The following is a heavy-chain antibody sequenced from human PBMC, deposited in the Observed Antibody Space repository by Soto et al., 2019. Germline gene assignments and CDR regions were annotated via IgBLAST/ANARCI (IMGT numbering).Heavy chain of an antibody. V-gene: IGHV4-31*03. CDR2: IYYNGNT. CDR1: GVSITSGAYY. D-gene: IGHD4-17*01. CDR3: ARARLRAVYAFDF. Sequence: PSETLSLTCTLSGVSITSGAYYWTWVRQHPGKGLEWIGYIYYNGNTYFSPSLKSRLTISIDTSKNQFSLKLSSVTAADTAMYYGARARLRAVYAFDFWGQGTMVTVSS. J-gene: IGHJ3*01.